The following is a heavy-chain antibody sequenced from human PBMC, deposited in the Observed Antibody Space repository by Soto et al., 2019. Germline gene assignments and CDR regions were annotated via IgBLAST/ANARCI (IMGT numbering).Heavy chain of an antibody. J-gene: IGHJ4*02. CDR3: ARGKSVGHFDY. CDR1: GGSISSYY. Sequence: SETLSLTCTVSGGSISSYYWSWIRQPPGKGLEWIGYIYYSGSTNYNPSLKSRVTISVDTSKNQFSLKLSPVTAADTAVYYCARGKSVGHFDYWGQGTLVTVSS. V-gene: IGHV4-59*01. CDR2: IYYSGST. D-gene: IGHD1-26*01.